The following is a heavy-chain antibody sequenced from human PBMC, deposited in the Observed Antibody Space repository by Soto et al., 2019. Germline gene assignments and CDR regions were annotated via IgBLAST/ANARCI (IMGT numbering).Heavy chain of an antibody. V-gene: IGHV3-33*01. D-gene: IGHD6-19*01. CDR3: WREPGSGGLKSYYDDGMDV. CDR2: IWYDGSNK. CDR1: GFTFSSYG. J-gene: IGHJ6*02. Sequence: QVQLVESGGGVVQPGRSLRLSCAASGFTFSSYGMHWVRQAPGRGLEWGAVIWYDGSNKYDADSVKGGFTICRDNSKNTLYLQKIRLGAEDTAVYYCWREPGSGGLKSYYDDGMDVWGQGTTVTVSS.